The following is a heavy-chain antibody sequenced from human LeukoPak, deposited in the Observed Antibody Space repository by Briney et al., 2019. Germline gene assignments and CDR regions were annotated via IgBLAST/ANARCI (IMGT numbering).Heavy chain of an antibody. CDR2: ISGSGGST. CDR1: GFTFSSYA. J-gene: IGHJ4*02. Sequence: PGGSLRLFCAASGFTFSSYAMSWVRQAPGKGLEWVSGISGSGGSTYYADSVKGRFTISRDNSKNTLYLQMNSLRAEDTAVYYCAKTLAYYFDYWGQGTLVTVSS. CDR3: AKTLAYYFDY. V-gene: IGHV3-23*01.